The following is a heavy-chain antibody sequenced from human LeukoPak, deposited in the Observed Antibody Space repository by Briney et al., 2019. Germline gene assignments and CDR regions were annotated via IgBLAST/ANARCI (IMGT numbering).Heavy chain of an antibody. CDR1: GGSISSYY. Sequence: SETLSLTCTVSGGSISSYYWSWIRQPPGEGLEWIGYIYYSGSTNYNPSLKSRVTISVDTSKNQFSLKLSSVTAADTAVYYCARYYSGSPRFDYWGQGTLVTVSS. D-gene: IGHD1-26*01. V-gene: IGHV4-59*01. CDR2: IYYSGST. CDR3: ARYYSGSPRFDY. J-gene: IGHJ4*02.